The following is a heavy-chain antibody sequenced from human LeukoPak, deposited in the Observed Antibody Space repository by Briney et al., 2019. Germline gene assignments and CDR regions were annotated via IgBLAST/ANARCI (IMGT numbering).Heavy chain of an antibody. CDR1: GFTFSSYA. CDR2: ISYDGSNK. V-gene: IGHV3-30*04. CDR3: ARDRGAVAGPYGMDV. D-gene: IGHD6-19*01. J-gene: IGHJ6*04. Sequence: PGRSLRLSCAASGFTFSSYAMHWVRQAPGKGLEWVAVISYDGSNKYYADSVKGRFTISGDNSKNTLYLQMNSLRAKDTAVYYCARDRGAVAGPYGMDVWGKGTTVTVSS.